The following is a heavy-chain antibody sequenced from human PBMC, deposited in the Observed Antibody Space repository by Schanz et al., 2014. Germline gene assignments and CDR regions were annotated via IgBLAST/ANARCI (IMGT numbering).Heavy chain of an antibody. CDR3: ARSGSSNWYFFDY. Sequence: QVQLVESGGGVVQPGGSLRLSCAASGFTFNSYAFHWVRQAPGKGLEWVALISYDGNTKYYADSVKGRFTISRDNSKNTLYLQMNSLRADDTAVYYCARSGSSNWYFFDYWGQGTLVTVSS. CDR1: GFTFNSYA. J-gene: IGHJ4*02. V-gene: IGHV3-30-3*01. CDR2: ISYDGNTK. D-gene: IGHD6-13*01.